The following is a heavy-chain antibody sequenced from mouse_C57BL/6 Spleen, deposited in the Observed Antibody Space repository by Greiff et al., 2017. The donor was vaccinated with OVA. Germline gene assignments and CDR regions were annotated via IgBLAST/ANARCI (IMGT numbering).Heavy chain of an antibody. Sequence: VKLQQPGAELVKPGASVKLSCKASGYTFTSYWMHWVKQRPGQGLEWIGMIHPNSGSTNYNEKFKSKATLTVDKSSSTAYMQLSSLTSEDSAVYYCARPDYYGSSYVGWYFDVWGTGTTVTVSS. CDR1: GYTFTSYW. J-gene: IGHJ1*03. V-gene: IGHV1-64*01. CDR2: IHPNSGST. D-gene: IGHD1-1*01. CDR3: ARPDYYGSSYVGWYFDV.